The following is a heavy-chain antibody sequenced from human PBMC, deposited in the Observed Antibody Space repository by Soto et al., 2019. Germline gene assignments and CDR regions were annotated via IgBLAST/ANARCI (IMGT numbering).Heavy chain of an antibody. CDR2: VYYSGRT. CDR3: AGDPQYGSYFDY. V-gene: IGHV4-61*01. J-gene: IGHJ4*02. Sequence: QVQLQESGPGLVKPSETLSLTCTVSGDSVTSNNYYWTWIRQPPGKGLEWIGYVYYSGRTNYNPSLKSRVTMSVDTSKNQFSLKLSSVTAADTAVYFCAGDPQYGSYFDYWGQGTLVTVSS. CDR1: GDSVTSNNYY. D-gene: IGHD3-10*01.